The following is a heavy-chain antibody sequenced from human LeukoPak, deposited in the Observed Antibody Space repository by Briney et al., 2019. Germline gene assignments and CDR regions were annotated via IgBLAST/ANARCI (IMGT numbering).Heavy chain of an antibody. CDR1: GGSISSYY. CDR2: IYYSGRT. V-gene: IGHV4-59*08. D-gene: IGHD6-13*01. J-gene: IGHJ3*02. Sequence: SETLSLTCTVSGGSISSYYWSWIRQPPGKGLEWIGYIYYSGRTNYNPSLKSRVTISVDTSKNQFSLKLSSVTAADTAVYYCARRNAGTDDAFDIWGQGTMVTVSS. CDR3: ARRNAGTDDAFDI.